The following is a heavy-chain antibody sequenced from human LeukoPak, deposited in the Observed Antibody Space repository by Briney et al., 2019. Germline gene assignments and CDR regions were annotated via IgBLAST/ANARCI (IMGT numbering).Heavy chain of an antibody. J-gene: IGHJ6*03. D-gene: IGHD2-15*01. CDR1: GGSISSSSYY. CDR2: IYYSGST. CDR3: ARVVVPRYYYYMDV. V-gene: IGHV4-39*07. Sequence: PSETLSLTCTVSGGSISSSSYYWGWIRQPPGKGLEWIGSIYYSGSTYYNPSLKSRVTISVDTSKNQFSLKLSSVTAADTAVYYCARVVVPRYYYYMDVWGKGTTVTVSS.